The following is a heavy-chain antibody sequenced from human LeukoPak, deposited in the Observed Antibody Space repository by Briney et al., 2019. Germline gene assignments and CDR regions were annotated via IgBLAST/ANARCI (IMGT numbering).Heavy chain of an antibody. D-gene: IGHD6-19*01. J-gene: IGHJ4*02. CDR3: ATVYSSTNFDY. V-gene: IGHV1-69*05. Sequence: GASVKVSCKASGGTFSSYAISWVRQAPGQGLEWMGGIIPIFGTANYAQKFQGRVTITTDESTSTAYMELSSLRSEDTAVYYCATVYSSTNFDYWGQGTLVTVSS. CDR1: GGTFSSYA. CDR2: IIPIFGTA.